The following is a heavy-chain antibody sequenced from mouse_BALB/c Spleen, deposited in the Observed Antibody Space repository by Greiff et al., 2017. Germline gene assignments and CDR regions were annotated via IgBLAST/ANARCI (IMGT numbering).Heavy chain of an antibody. CDR1: GFDFSRYW. CDR3: ARRDYYGSSYWYFDV. CDR2: INPDSSTI. J-gene: IGHJ1*01. V-gene: IGHV4-1*02. D-gene: IGHD1-1*01. Sequence: EVKLVESGGGLVQPGGSLKLSCAASGFDFSRYWMSWVRQAPGKGLEWIGEINPDSSTINYTPSLKDKFIISRDNAKNTLYLQMSKVRSEDTALYYCARRDYYGSSYWYFDVWGAGTTVTVSS.